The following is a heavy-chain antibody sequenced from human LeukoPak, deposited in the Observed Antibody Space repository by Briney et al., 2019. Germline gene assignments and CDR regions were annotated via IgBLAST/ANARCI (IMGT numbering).Heavy chain of an antibody. CDR3: AKASRRHCGTTICYTLDY. J-gene: IGHJ4*02. CDR1: GFTFSSYD. Sequence: PGGSLRLSCAASGFTFSSYDMSWVRQAPGKGLEWVSTSSGSGGTTNFADSVKGRFTISRENSKNTLYLQMNSLRAADTAKYYCAKASRRHCGTTICYTLDYWGQGTLVTVSS. D-gene: IGHD2-2*02. CDR2: SSGSGGTT. V-gene: IGHV3-23*01.